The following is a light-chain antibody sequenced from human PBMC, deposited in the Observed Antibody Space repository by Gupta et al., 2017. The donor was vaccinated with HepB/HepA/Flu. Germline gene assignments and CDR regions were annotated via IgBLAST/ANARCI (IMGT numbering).Light chain of an antibody. CDR3: SAYTSSGAVV. CDR2: DVS. Sequence: QSALTQPASVSGSPGQSITISCTGTSSDVGGYNYVSWYQQHSGKAPKLMIYDVSNRPSGVSDRFSGSKSGNTASLTISGRQAEDEADYYCSAYTSSGAVVFGGGTKLTVL. CDR1: SSDVGGYNY. V-gene: IGLV2-14*03. J-gene: IGLJ2*01.